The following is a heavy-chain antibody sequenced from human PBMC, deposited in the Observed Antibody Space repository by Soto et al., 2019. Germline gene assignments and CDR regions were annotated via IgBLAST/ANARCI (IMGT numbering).Heavy chain of an antibody. J-gene: IGHJ6*03. D-gene: IGHD2-15*01. CDR2: ISSSSSYI. V-gene: IGHV3-21*01. Sequence: GGSLRLSCAASGSTFSSYSMNWVRQAPEKGLEWVSSISSSSSYIYYADSVKGQFTISRDNAKNSLYLQMNSLRAEDTAVYYCAREGLVVVAATNYYYYYYMDVWGKGTTVTVSS. CDR3: AREGLVVVAATNYYYYYYMDV. CDR1: GSTFSSYS.